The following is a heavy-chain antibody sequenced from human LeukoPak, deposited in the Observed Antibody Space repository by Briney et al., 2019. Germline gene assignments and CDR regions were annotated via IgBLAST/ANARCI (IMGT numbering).Heavy chain of an antibody. J-gene: IGHJ3*02. CDR2: ISGSGGST. D-gene: IGHD3-3*01. V-gene: IGHV3-23*01. Sequence: PGGSLRLSCAASGFTFSSYAMSWVRQAPGKGLEWVSAISGSGGSTYYADSVKGRFTISRDNSKNTLYLQMNSLRAEDTAVYYCAKDIITIFGVATSIRDAFDIWGQGTMVTVSS. CDR1: GFTFSSYA. CDR3: AKDIITIFGVATSIRDAFDI.